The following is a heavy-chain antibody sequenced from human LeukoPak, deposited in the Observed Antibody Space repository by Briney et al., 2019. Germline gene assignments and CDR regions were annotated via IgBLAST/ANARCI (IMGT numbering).Heavy chain of an antibody. CDR1: GFTFSSYA. D-gene: IGHD3-10*01. CDR3: TTQSEYPYTSYYGSGKDY. J-gene: IGHJ4*02. CDR2: IKSKTDGGTT. Sequence: KPGGSLRLSCAASGFTFSSYAMSWVRQAPGKGLEWVGRIKSKTDGGTTDYAAPVKGRFTISRDDSKNTLYLQMNSLKTEDTAVYYCTTQSEYPYTSYYGSGKDYWGQGTLVTVSS. V-gene: IGHV3-15*01.